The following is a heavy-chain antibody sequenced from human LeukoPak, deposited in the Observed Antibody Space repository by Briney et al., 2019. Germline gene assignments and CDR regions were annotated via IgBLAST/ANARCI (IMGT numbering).Heavy chain of an antibody. J-gene: IGHJ4*02. V-gene: IGHV3-74*01. D-gene: IGHD2-8*02. CDR2: INGDGRSI. CDR1: GFTFSSYW. CDR3: ARDQLYCTGGYCYFDS. Sequence: GGSLRLSGVASGFTFSSYWMHWVRQAPGKGLVWVSRINGDGRSISYADSVKGRFTISRDNAKNTLYLQMNSLRAEDTALYYCARDQLYCTGGYCYFDSWGQGTLVTVSS.